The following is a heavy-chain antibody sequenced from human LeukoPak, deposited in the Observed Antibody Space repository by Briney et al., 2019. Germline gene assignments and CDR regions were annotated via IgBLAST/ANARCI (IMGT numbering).Heavy chain of an antibody. J-gene: IGHJ4*02. CDR2: ILHSGDT. CDR1: GGSISRSNW. CDR3: AGYNIPYTFEF. D-gene: IGHD1-14*01. Sequence: PSGTLSLTCDVSGGSISRSNWWSWVRQPPGKGLEWIGDILHSGDTNYNASLRSRLTISLDKSRNQFSLQLSSVTAADTAVYYCAGYNIPYTFEFWGPGTVVTVSS. V-gene: IGHV4-4*02.